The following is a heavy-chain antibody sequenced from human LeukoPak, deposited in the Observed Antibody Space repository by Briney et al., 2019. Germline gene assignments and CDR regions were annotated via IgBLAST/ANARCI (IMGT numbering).Heavy chain of an antibody. J-gene: IGHJ4*02. CDR3: AWGCGSGSYYPLFDY. Sequence: ASVKVSCKASGYTFTSYGISWVRQAPGQGLEWMGWISAYNGNTNYAQKLQGRVTTTTDTSTSTAYMELRSLRSDDTAVYYCAWGCGSGSYYPLFDYWGQGTLVTVSS. CDR2: ISAYNGNT. V-gene: IGHV1-18*01. CDR1: GYTFTSYG. D-gene: IGHD3-10*01.